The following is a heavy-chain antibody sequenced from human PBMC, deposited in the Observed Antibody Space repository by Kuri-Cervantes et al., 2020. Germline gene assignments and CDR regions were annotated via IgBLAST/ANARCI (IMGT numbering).Heavy chain of an antibody. J-gene: IGHJ3*01. CDR3: ASWWQLVNAFDV. D-gene: IGHD4-23*01. V-gene: IGHV4-59*12. Sequence: ESLKISCTVSGGSISSYYWSWIRQPPGKGLEWIGYIYYSGSTNYNPSLKSRVTISVDTSKNQFSLKLRSVTAADTAVYYCASWWQLVNAFDVWGQGTMVTVSS. CDR1: GGSISSYY. CDR2: IYYSGST.